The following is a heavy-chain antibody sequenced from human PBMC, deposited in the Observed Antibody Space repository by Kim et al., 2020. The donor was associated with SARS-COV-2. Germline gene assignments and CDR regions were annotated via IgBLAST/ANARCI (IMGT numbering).Heavy chain of an antibody. D-gene: IGHD3-10*01. J-gene: IGHJ4*02. CDR1: GFIFNNYA. V-gene: IGHV3-23*01. CDR2: VTGSGAST. CDR3: AKEITSVSKGSFDI. Sequence: GGSLRLSCAASGFIFNNYAINWVRQAPGKGLERVSGVTGSGASTNYADSVKGRFTISRDNSKNTVYLQMNSLRAEDTAVYYCAKEITSVSKGSFDIWGPGTLVTVSS.